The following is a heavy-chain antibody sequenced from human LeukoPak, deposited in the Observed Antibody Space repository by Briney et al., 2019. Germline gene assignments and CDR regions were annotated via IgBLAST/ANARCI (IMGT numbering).Heavy chain of an antibody. CDR3: QGNIPAFDI. J-gene: IGHJ3*02. CDR2: IYYSGST. D-gene: IGHD2/OR15-2a*01. CDR1: GGSISSSSYY. Sequence: SETLSLTCTVSGGSISSSSYYWGWIRQPPGKGLEWIGSIYYSGSTYYNPSLKSRVTISVDTSKNQFSLKLSSVTAPDTAVYYCQGNIPAFDIWGQGTMVTVSS. V-gene: IGHV4-39*01.